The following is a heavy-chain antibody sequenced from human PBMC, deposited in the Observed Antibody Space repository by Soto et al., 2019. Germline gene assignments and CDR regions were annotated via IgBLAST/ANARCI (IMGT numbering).Heavy chain of an antibody. CDR3: ASAIGIVGAVDY. V-gene: IGHV4-39*01. D-gene: IGHD1-26*01. Sequence: NPSETLSLTCTVSGGSVSSSSYYWGWVRQPPGKGLEWIGSVYYSGSTYYNPSLESRVTISVDKSKNQFSLKLMSLSAADTAVYYCASAIGIVGAVDYWGQGTLVTVSS. J-gene: IGHJ4*02. CDR2: VYYSGST. CDR1: GGSVSSSSYY.